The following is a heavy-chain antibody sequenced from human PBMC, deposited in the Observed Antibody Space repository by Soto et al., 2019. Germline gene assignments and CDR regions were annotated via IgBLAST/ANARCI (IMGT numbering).Heavy chain of an antibody. V-gene: IGHV3-30*04. CDR2: ISTGGTA. J-gene: IGHJ3*02. D-gene: IGHD6-19*01. Sequence: GGSLRLSCVASGFTFSSYVIHWVRQAPGKGLEWVALISTGGTAYYADSVKGRFTFSRDNSKNTLYLQMNSLRAEDTAVYYCAKGGSNGWYDAFDIWGQGTMVTVSS. CDR3: AKGGSNGWYDAFDI. CDR1: GFTFSSYV.